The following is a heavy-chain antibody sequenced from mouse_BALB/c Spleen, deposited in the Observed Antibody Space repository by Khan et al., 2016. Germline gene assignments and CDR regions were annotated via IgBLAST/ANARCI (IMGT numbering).Heavy chain of an antibody. CDR1: GFDFSRYW. V-gene: IGHV4-1*02. J-gene: IGHJ3*01. CDR3: ARAGYYGYLAY. CDR2: INPDSYTI. D-gene: IGHD1-1*01. Sequence: EVKLLESGGGLVHPGGSLKLSCAASGFDFSRYWMSWVRQAPEKGLEWIGEINPDSYTINYTPSLKDKFIISRDNAKNTLYLQMSKVRSEDTALXYCARAGYYGYLAYWGQGTLVTVSA.